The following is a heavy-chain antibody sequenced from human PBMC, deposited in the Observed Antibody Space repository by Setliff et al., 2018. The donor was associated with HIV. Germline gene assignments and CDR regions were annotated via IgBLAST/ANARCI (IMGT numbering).Heavy chain of an antibody. V-gene: IGHV4-59*11. CDR1: SGSMTGHY. Sequence: PSETLSLTCSVSSGSMTGHYWTWVRQPPGKGLEWIGYIYYSGSTNYNPSLKSRVTISVDTSRNHFSLKLISVTAADTAVYYCAREITYDYVWGSFRQGAFDIWGQGTLVTVSS. J-gene: IGHJ3*02. CDR3: AREITYDYVWGSFRQGAFDI. CDR2: IYYSGST. D-gene: IGHD3-16*01.